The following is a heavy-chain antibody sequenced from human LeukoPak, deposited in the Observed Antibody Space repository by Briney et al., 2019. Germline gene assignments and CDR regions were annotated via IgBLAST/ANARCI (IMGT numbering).Heavy chain of an antibody. V-gene: IGHV4-59*01. J-gene: IGHJ6*02. D-gene: IGHD1-26*01. CDR1: GGSISFYY. CDR2: IYYSGST. Sequence: PSETLSLTCTVSGGSISFYYWSWIRQPPGKGLEWIGYIYYSGSTNYNPSLKGRVTISVDTSKNQFSLKLSSVTAADTAVYYCARDGRISPYYGMDVWGQGTTVTVSS. CDR3: ARDGRISPYYGMDV.